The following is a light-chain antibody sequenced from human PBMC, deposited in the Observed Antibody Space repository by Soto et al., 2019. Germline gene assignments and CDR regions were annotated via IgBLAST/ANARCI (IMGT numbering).Light chain of an antibody. CDR3: QQYGISPPLT. Sequence: EIVLTQSPGTLSLSPGERATLSCRASESVSSSYLAWYQQKPGQAPRLLIYGASSRATGIPDRFSGSGSGTDFTLTISRLEPEDFAMYYCQQYGISPPLTFGGGTKVEI. CDR1: ESVSSSY. V-gene: IGKV3-20*01. CDR2: GAS. J-gene: IGKJ4*01.